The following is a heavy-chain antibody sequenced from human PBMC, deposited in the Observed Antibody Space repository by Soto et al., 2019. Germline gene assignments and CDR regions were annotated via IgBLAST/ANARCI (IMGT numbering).Heavy chain of an antibody. CDR2: VYYTGST. CDR1: AGSISGCY. J-gene: IGHJ4*02. Sequence: PETLRDPCSVSAGSISGCYWSWIRQSPGKGLEWLGYVYYTGSTNYSPSLRSRVSISVDTSKNEFSLRLSSVTAADTAVYFCARSVAVPGAHIDYWGQGTQVTVS. V-gene: IGHV4-59*01. D-gene: IGHD6-19*01. CDR3: ARSVAVPGAHIDY.